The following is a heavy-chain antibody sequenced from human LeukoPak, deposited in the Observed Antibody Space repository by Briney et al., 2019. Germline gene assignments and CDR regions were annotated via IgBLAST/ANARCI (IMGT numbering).Heavy chain of an antibody. V-gene: IGHV3-23*01. J-gene: IGHJ4*02. Sequence: GGSLRLSCAASGFTFSTYAMSWVRQAPGKGLECVSTISGSGAGTYYADSVKGRFTISRDNSKNTLYLQMNSLRAEDTAVYYCAKEQNSKGFFDYWGQGTLVTVSS. CDR1: GFTFSTYA. CDR3: AKEQNSKGFFDY. CDR2: ISGSGAGT. D-gene: IGHD4-23*01.